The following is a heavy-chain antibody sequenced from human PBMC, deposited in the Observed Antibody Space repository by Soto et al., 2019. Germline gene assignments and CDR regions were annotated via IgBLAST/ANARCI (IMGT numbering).Heavy chain of an antibody. CDR1: GFTFSDYY. D-gene: IGHD3-3*01. V-gene: IGHV3-11*01. Sequence: GGSLRLSCAASGFTFSDYYMSWIRQAPGKGLEWVSYISSSGSTIYYADPVKGRFTISRDNAKNSLYLQMNSLRAEDTAVYYCAGEGPIFGVVISPYNDYWGQGTLVTVSS. CDR2: ISSSGSTI. CDR3: AGEGPIFGVVISPYNDY. J-gene: IGHJ4*02.